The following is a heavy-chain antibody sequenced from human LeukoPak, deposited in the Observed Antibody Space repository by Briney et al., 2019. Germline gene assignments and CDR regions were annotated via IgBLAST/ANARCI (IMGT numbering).Heavy chain of an antibody. Sequence: GGSLTLSCAASGFTFSGSAMHWVRQASGKGLEWVGRIRSKANSYATAYAASVKGRFIISRDDSKNTAYLQMNSLKTEDTAVYYCTRGRYYYGSGSRIFDYWGQGTLVTVSS. J-gene: IGHJ4*02. CDR1: GFTFSGSA. D-gene: IGHD3-10*01. CDR2: IRSKANSYAT. CDR3: TRGRYYYGSGSRIFDY. V-gene: IGHV3-73*01.